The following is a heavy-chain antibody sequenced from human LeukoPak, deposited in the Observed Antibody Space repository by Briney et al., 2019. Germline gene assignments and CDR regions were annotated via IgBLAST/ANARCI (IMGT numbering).Heavy chain of an antibody. CDR1: GYTFTGYY. Sequence: ASVKVSCKASGYTFTGYYVHWVRQAPGQGLEWMGWINPNSGGTNYAQKFQGRVTMTRDTSISTAYMELSRLGSDDTAVYYCAREQWELYFDYWGQGTLVTVSS. CDR3: AREQWELYFDY. V-gene: IGHV1-2*02. J-gene: IGHJ4*02. D-gene: IGHD1-26*01. CDR2: INPNSGGT.